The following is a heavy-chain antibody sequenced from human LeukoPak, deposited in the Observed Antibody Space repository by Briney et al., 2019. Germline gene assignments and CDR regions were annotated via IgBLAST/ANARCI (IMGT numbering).Heavy chain of an antibody. J-gene: IGHJ6*03. CDR3: ARRTTTQYYYYYMDV. CDR2: INPNSGGT. V-gene: IGHV1-2*02. Sequence: GASVKVSCKASGYTFTGYYMHWVRQAPGQGLEWMGWINPNSGGTNYAQKFQGRVTMTRDTSISTAYMELSSLTSEDTAVYYCARRTTTQYYYYYMDVWGKGTTVTISS. CDR1: GYTFTGYY. D-gene: IGHD2/OR15-2a*01.